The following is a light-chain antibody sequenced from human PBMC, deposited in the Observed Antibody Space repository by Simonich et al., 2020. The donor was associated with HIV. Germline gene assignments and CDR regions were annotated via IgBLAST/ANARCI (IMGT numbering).Light chain of an antibody. CDR2: DDN. CDR3: QVWDSSSDHVV. V-gene: IGLV3-21*03. CDR1: NIGSES. Sequence: SDVLTQPPSVSVAPGKTARITCGGKNIGSESVHWYQQKAGQAPVMVVYDDNDRPSGIPERFSGSNSGNTATLSISRVEAGYEADYYCQVWDSSSDHVVFGGGTKLTVL. J-gene: IGLJ3*02.